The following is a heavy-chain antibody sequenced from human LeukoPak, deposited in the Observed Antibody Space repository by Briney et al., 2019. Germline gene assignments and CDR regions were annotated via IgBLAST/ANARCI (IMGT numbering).Heavy chain of an antibody. Sequence: GGSLRLSCAASGFTFDDYAMHWVRQAPGKGLEWVSGISWNSGSIGYADSVKGRFTISRDNAKNSLYLQMNSLRAEDTALYYCAKGGSELRFLEWLPLGYGMDVWGQGTTVTVSS. CDR2: ISWNSGSI. V-gene: IGHV3-9*01. CDR3: AKGGSELRFLEWLPLGYGMDV. CDR1: GFTFDDYA. J-gene: IGHJ6*02. D-gene: IGHD3-3*01.